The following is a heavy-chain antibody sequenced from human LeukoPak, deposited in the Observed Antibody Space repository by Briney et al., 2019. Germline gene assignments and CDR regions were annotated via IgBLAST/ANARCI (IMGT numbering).Heavy chain of an antibody. CDR2: FDPEDGET. Sequence: ASVTVSFKVSGYTLTELSMHWVRQAPGKGGEGMGGFDPEDGETIYAQKFQGRVTMTTDTSTNTAYMELRSLTSDDTAVYYCARDPPGLTLGSPGDYWGQGTLVIVSS. CDR1: GYTLTELS. D-gene: IGHD3-16*01. CDR3: ARDPPGLTLGSPGDY. J-gene: IGHJ4*02. V-gene: IGHV1-24*01.